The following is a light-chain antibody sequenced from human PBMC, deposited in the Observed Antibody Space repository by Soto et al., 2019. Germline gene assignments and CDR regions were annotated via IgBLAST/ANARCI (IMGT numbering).Light chain of an antibody. CDR3: QQRSNWPPSIT. Sequence: EIVLTQSPGTMSLSPGERATLSCRASQSVTTFLAWYQQKPGQAPRLLIYDASDRAPGIPARFSGSGSATDFTLTINNLEPEDFAVYYCQQRSNWPPSITFGQGTRLEIK. CDR2: DAS. J-gene: IGKJ5*01. CDR1: QSVTTF. V-gene: IGKV3-11*01.